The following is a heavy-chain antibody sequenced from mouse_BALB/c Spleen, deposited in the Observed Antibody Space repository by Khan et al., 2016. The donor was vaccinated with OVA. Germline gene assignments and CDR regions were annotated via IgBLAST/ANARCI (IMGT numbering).Heavy chain of an antibody. J-gene: IGHJ3*01. CDR1: GFTFSTYA. CDR2: TSSDGDYT. CDR3: ARSPYGNFAY. V-gene: IGHV5-9-3*01. Sequence: EVELVESGGGLVKPGGSLKLSCAASGFTFSTYAMSWVRQTPEKRLEWVATTSSDGDYTYFPDNVTGRFTISRDNAKNTLCLQMTSLRSEDTAMYYCARSPYGNFAYWGQGTLVTVSA. D-gene: IGHD2-1*01.